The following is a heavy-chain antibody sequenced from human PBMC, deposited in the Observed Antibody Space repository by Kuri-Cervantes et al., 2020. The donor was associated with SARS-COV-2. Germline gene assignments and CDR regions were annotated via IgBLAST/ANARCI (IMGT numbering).Heavy chain of an antibody. Sequence: GGSLRLSCAASGFTFSSYGMHWVRQAPGKGLEWVAVISYDGSNKYYADSVKGRFTISRDNSKNTLFLQMNSLRAEDTAVYYCARVSRITIFGVANDAFDIWGQGTMVTVSS. CDR2: ISYDGSNK. CDR1: GFTFSSYG. D-gene: IGHD3-3*01. CDR3: ARVSRITIFGVANDAFDI. J-gene: IGHJ3*02. V-gene: IGHV3-30*03.